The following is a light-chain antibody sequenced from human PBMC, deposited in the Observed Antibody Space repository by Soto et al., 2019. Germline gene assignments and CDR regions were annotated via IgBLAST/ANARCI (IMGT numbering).Light chain of an antibody. J-gene: IGKJ5*01. Sequence: DIVMTQSPATLSLSPGESATLSCRASQSVSSNLAWYQQKTGQAPRLLIYAKSTRATGIPARLSGSGSGTELNLIISRLGPEDFAVYYCQKYGSSPITFGQGTRLEIK. CDR1: QSVSSN. V-gene: IGKV3-15*01. CDR2: AKS. CDR3: QKYGSSPIT.